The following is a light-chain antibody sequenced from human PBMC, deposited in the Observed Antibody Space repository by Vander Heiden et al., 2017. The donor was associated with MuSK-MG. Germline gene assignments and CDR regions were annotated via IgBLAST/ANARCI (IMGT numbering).Light chain of an antibody. V-gene: IGKV3-11*01. Sequence: EIVLTQSPATLSLSPGERATLSCRASQSVSSYLAWYQQKPGQAPRLLIYDASNRATGSKARFSGSGDGTDFTLTISSREPEDFAVYYCQQRSNGHPVITFGGGTKVEIK. CDR3: QQRSNGHPVIT. CDR2: DAS. J-gene: IGKJ4*01. CDR1: QSVSSY.